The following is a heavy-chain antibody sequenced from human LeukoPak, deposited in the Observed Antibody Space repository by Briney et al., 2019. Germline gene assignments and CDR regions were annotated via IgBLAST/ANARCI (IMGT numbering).Heavy chain of an antibody. V-gene: IGHV3-7*01. J-gene: IGHJ4*02. D-gene: IGHD3-22*01. CDR3: ARDSDYYDSSGYYGY. CDR1: GFTFSSYW. Sequence: GGSLRLSCAASGFTFSSYWMSWVRQAPGKGLEWVANIKQDGSEKYYVDSVKGRFTISRDNAKNSPYLQMNSLRAEDTAVYYCARDSDYYDSSGYYGYWGQGTLVTVSS. CDR2: IKQDGSEK.